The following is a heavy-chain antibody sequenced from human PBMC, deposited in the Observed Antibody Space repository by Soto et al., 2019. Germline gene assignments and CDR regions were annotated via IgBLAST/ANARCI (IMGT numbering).Heavy chain of an antibody. CDR3: ARPPKQLADGMDV. J-gene: IGHJ6*02. Sequence: PGGSLRLSCAASGFTFSSYWMHWVRQAPGKGLVWVSRINSDGSSTSYADSVKGRFTISRDNAKNTLYLQMNSLRAEDTAVYYCARPPKQLADGMDVWRQGTTVTVSS. V-gene: IGHV3-74*01. D-gene: IGHD6-13*01. CDR2: INSDGSST. CDR1: GFTFSSYW.